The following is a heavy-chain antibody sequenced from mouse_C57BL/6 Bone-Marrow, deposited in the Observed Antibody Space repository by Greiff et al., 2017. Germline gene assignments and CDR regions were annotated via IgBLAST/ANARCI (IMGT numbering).Heavy chain of an antibody. V-gene: IGHV1-15*01. CDR2: IDPETGGT. J-gene: IGHJ2*01. CDR3: ADDYDNY. Sequence: VKLMESGAELVRPGASVTLSCKASGYTFTDYEMHWVKQTPVHGLEWIGAIDPETGGTAYNQKFKGKAILTADKSSSTAYMELRCQTSEDSDFSYCADDYDNYWGQGTTLSVTS. CDR1: GYTFTDYE. D-gene: IGHD2-4*01.